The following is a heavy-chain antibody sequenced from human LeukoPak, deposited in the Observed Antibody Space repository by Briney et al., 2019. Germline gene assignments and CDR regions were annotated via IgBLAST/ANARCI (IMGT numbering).Heavy chain of an antibody. J-gene: IGHJ4*02. CDR1: GYTFTSYY. CDR2: INPSGGSA. Sequence: ASVKVSCKASGYTFTSYYMHWVRQASGQGLEWMGIINPSGGSASYAQKFQGRVTMTRDTSTSTVYMELSSLRSEDTAVYYCARGGSAKQWLKYYFDYWGQGTLVTVSS. V-gene: IGHV1-46*01. CDR3: ARGGSAKQWLKYYFDY. D-gene: IGHD6-19*01.